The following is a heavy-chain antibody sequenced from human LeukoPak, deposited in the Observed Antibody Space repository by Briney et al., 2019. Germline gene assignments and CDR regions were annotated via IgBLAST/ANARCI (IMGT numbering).Heavy chain of an antibody. CDR3: ARDLRPSDH. V-gene: IGHV4-34*01. Sequence: SETLSLTCAVYGGSFSGYYWSWIRQPPGKGLEWIGEINHSGSTNYNPSLKSRVTISVDTSKNQFSLKLSSVTAADTAVYYCARDLRPSDHWGQGTLVTVSS. J-gene: IGHJ4*02. CDR1: GGSFSGYY. CDR2: INHSGST. D-gene: IGHD4-17*01.